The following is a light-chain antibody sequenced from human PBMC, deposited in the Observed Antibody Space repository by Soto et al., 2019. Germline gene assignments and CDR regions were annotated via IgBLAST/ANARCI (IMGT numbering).Light chain of an antibody. Sequence: EIVLTQSPGTLSLSPGERATLSCRASPSVASSYLAWYQQTPGQAPRLLVYGTSSRASGIPDRFSGSGSGTDFTLTISRLEPEDFAVYYCQQYGSTPQTFGQGTTV. CDR1: PSVASSY. CDR3: QQYGSTPQT. CDR2: GTS. J-gene: IGKJ1*01. V-gene: IGKV3-20*01.